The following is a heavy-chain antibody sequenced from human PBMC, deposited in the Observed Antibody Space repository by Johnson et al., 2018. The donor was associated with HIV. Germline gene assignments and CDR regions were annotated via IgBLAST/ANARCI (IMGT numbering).Heavy chain of an antibody. CDR3: AREGGDGYSPSAFEI. D-gene: IGHD5-24*01. CDR1: GFTFSRYW. Sequence: EVQLVESGGGLVQPGGSLRLSCAASGFTFSRYWMSWVRQAPGKGLEWVSVIYSGGSTYYADSVKGRFTISRDNSKNTLYLQMNSLRAEDTAVYYCAREGGDGYSPSAFEIWGQGTMVTVSS. J-gene: IGHJ3*02. V-gene: IGHV3-66*01. CDR2: IYSGGST.